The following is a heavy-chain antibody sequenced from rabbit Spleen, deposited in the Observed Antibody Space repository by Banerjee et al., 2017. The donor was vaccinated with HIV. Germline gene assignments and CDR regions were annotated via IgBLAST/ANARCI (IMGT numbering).Heavy chain of an antibody. V-gene: IGHV1S40*01. Sequence: QSLEESGGDLVKPGASLTLTCTASGFSFSSNEYMCWVRQAPGKGLEWISCIAGDSSGNTYSATWAKGRFTISKTSPTTVTLQMTSLTAADTATYFCARDTSTSFSTYGMDLWGPGTLVTVS. CDR2: IAGDSSGNT. J-gene: IGHJ6*01. CDR1: GFSFSSNEY. CDR3: ARDTSTSFSTYGMDL. D-gene: IGHD1-1*01.